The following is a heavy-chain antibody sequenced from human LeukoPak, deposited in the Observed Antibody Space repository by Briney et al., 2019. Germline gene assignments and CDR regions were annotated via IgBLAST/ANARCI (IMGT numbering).Heavy chain of an antibody. V-gene: IGHV3-21*01. D-gene: IGHD3-10*01. CDR2: ISSSSSYI. CDR3: ARAPSGLGYYYMDV. J-gene: IGHJ6*03. CDR1: GFTFSSYS. Sequence: PGGSLRLSCAASGFTFSSYSMNWVRQAPGKGLEWVSSISSSSSYIYYADSVKGRFTISRDNAKNSLYLQMNSLRAEDTAVYYCARAPSGLGYYYMDVWGKGTTVTVSS.